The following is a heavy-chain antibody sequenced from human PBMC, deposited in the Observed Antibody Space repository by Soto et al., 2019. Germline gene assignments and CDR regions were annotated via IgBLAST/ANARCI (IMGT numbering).Heavy chain of an antibody. CDR2: INAGNGNT. D-gene: IGHD3-22*01. Sequence: GASVKVSCKASGYTFTNYAMHWVRQAPGQRLEWMGWINAGNGNTKYSQKFQGRVTITRDTSASTAYMELSSLRSEDTAVYYCARDRGPSSGYYPYWFDPWGQGTLVTVSS. CDR3: ARDRGPSSGYYPYWFDP. V-gene: IGHV1-3*01. J-gene: IGHJ5*02. CDR1: GYTFTNYA.